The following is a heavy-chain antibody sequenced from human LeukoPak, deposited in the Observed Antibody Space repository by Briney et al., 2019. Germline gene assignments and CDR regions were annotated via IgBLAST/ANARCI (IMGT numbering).Heavy chain of an antibody. Sequence: SETLSLTCAVYGGSFSGYYWSWIRQPPGKGLEWIGEINHSGSPNYNPSLKSRVTISVDTSKNQFSLKLSSVTAADTAVYYCAGRSHYYDSSGYPILGYFDYWGQGTLVTVSS. CDR2: INHSGSP. D-gene: IGHD3-22*01. V-gene: IGHV4-34*01. J-gene: IGHJ4*02. CDR3: AGRSHYYDSSGYPILGYFDY. CDR1: GGSFSGYY.